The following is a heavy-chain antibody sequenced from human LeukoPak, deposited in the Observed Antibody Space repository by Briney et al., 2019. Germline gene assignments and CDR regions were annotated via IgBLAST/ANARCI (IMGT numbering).Heavy chain of an antibody. J-gene: IGHJ5*02. CDR2: ISGSGGST. V-gene: IGHV3-23*01. D-gene: IGHD3-10*01. CDR1: GFTFSDYY. Sequence: AGGSLRLSCAASGFTFSDYYMSWIRQAPGKGLEWVSAISGSGGSTYYADSVKGRFTISRDNSKNTLYLQMNSLRAEDTAVYYCAKGSYRSGSYYIPNWFDPWGQGTLVTVSS. CDR3: AKGSYRSGSYYIPNWFDP.